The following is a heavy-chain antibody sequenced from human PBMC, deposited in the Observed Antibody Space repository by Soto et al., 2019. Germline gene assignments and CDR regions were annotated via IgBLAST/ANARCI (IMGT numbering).Heavy chain of an antibody. CDR2: VSPYNGDT. CDR1: GYTFPTYG. Sequence: QVQLVQSGAEVKKPGASVKVSCKAFGYTFPTYGINWVRQAPGQGLEWMGWVSPYNGDTTYAQKVQGRVTMTTDTSTRTAYLELGSLRSDDTAVYYCAREVGHMDVWGQGTTVTVSS. CDR3: AREVGHMDV. J-gene: IGHJ6*02. V-gene: IGHV1-18*04.